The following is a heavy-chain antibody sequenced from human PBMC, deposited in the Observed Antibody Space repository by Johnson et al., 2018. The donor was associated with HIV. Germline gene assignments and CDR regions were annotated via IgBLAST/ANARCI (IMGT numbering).Heavy chain of an antibody. J-gene: IGHJ3*02. CDR3: AREGTWGSNDAFDI. CDR2: ISYDGSNK. D-gene: IGHD7-27*01. Sequence: QVQLVESGGDVVQPGTSLRLSCEASGLILSGYGLHWVRQAPGKGLEWVAVISYDGSNKYYADSVKGRFTISRDNAKNSLYLQMNSLRAEDTAVYYCAREGTWGSNDAFDIWGQGTMVTVSS. V-gene: IGHV3-30*19. CDR1: GLILSGYG.